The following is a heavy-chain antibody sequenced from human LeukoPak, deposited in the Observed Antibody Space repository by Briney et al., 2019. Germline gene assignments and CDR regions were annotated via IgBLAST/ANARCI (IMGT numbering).Heavy chain of an antibody. V-gene: IGHV4-34*01. CDR1: GGSFSGYY. CDR2: INHSGST. CDR3: ARVRGDYDYYYYYYMDV. Sequence: PSETLSLTCAVYGGSFSGYYWSWIRQPPGKGLEWIGEINHSGSTNYNPSLKSRVTISVDTSKNQFSLKLSSVTAADTAVYYCARVRGDYDYYYYYYMDVWGKGTTVTVSS. J-gene: IGHJ6*03. D-gene: IGHD4-17*01.